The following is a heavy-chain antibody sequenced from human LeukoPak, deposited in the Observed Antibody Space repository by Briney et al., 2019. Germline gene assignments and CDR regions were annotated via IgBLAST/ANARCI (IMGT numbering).Heavy chain of an antibody. J-gene: IGHJ4*02. CDR2: ISSSSSYI. Sequence: GGSLRLSCAASGFTFSSYSMNWVRQAPGKGLEWVSSISSSSSYIYYADSVKGRFTISRDNAKNSLYLQMNSLRAEDTAVYYCATTPYETYYYNSSGYRTHDYWGQGTLVTVSS. V-gene: IGHV3-21*01. D-gene: IGHD3-22*01. CDR3: ATTPYETYYYNSSGYRTHDY. CDR1: GFTFSSYS.